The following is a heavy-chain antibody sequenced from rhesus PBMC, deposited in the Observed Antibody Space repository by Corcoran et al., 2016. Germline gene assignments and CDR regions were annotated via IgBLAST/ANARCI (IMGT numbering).Heavy chain of an antibody. CDR2: IGGSSGST. CDR1: GGSISSNY. Sequence: QVQLQESGPELVKPSETLSLTCAVSGGSISSNYWSWIRQPPGKGLEWIGYIGGSSGSTNHNPSLKSRVTFSTDTSKNQFSLKLSSVTAADTAVYYCARHGLAAAGSFDYWGQGVLVTVSS. CDR3: ARHGLAAAGSFDY. V-gene: IGHV4-165*01. D-gene: IGHD6-31*01. J-gene: IGHJ4*01.